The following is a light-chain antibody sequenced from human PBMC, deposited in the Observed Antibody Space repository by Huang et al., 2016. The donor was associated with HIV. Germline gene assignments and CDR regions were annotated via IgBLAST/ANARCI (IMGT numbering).Light chain of an antibody. CDR3: QQSFSTLWT. J-gene: IGKJ1*01. V-gene: IGKV1-39*01. Sequence: DIQMTQSPSSLSASVGDRVTSTCRASQSINSYLNWYQQKPGKAPNLLISDATRLQTGVPSRFSGSGSGTHFTLTVNNLQPEDFATYYCQQSFSTLWTFGQGTKVEVK. CDR2: DAT. CDR1: QSINSY.